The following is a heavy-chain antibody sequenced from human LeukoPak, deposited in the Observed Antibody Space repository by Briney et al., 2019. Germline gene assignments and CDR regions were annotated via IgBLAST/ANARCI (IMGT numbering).Heavy chain of an antibody. J-gene: IGHJ3*02. CDR1: GGSFSGYY. CDR2: INHSGST. V-gene: IGHV4-34*01. Sequence: NPSETLSLTCAVYGGSFSGYYWSWIRQPPGKGLEWIGEINHSGSTNYNPSLKSRVTISVDTSKNQFSLKLSSVTAADTAVYYCARLVADTMVRGHDAFDIWGQGTMVIVSS. D-gene: IGHD3-10*01. CDR3: ARLVADTMVRGHDAFDI.